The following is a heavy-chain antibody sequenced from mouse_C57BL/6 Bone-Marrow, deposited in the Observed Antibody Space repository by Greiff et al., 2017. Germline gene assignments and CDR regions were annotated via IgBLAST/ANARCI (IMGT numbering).Heavy chain of an antibody. D-gene: IGHD1-1*01. CDR2: INPNNGGT. Sequence: VHVKQSGPELVKPGASVKIPCKASGYTFTDYNMDWVKQSHGKSLEWIGDINPNNGGTIYNQKFKGKATLTVDKSSSTAYMELRSLTSEDTAVYYCARWNYGKDFDVWGTGTTVTVSS. V-gene: IGHV1-18*01. J-gene: IGHJ1*03. CDR1: GYTFTDYN. CDR3: ARWNYGKDFDV.